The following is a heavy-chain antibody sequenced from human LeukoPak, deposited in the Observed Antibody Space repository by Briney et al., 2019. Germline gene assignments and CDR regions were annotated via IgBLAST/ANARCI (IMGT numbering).Heavy chain of an antibody. CDR3: ARDLQYCSSTSCYIAFDI. CDR1: GGSISSYY. Sequence: SETLSLTCTVSGGSISSYYWSWLRQPAGKGLEWIGRIYTSGSTNYNPSLKSRVTMSVDTSKNQFSLKLSSVTAADTAVYYCARDLQYCSSTSCYIAFDIWGQGTMVTVSS. CDR2: IYTSGST. J-gene: IGHJ3*02. V-gene: IGHV4-4*07. D-gene: IGHD2-2*02.